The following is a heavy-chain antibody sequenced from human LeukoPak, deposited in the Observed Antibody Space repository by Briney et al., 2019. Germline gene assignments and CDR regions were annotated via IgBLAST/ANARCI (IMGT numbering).Heavy chain of an antibody. Sequence: PGESLKISCRGSGYSFTTYWIGWVRQMPGKGLEWMGIIYPGDSDTRYSPSFQGQVTMSADKSINTAYLQWSSLKASDTATYYCARRQGCSSTSCPPDSWGQGTLVTVSS. V-gene: IGHV5-51*01. CDR3: ARRQGCSSTSCPPDS. D-gene: IGHD2-2*01. J-gene: IGHJ4*02. CDR1: GYSFTTYW. CDR2: IYPGDSDT.